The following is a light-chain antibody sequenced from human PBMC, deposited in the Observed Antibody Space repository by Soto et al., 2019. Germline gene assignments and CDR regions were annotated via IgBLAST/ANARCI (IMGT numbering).Light chain of an antibody. CDR3: SSYTSSSPYV. V-gene: IGLV2-14*01. CDR2: EFS. CDR1: SSDVGGYNY. J-gene: IGLJ1*01. Sequence: QSALTQPASVSGSPGQSITISCTGTSSDVGGYNYVSWYQQLPGKAPKLMIYEFSNRPSGVSNLFSGSKSDNTASLTNSVIQAEDEADYYCSSYTSSSPYVFGTGIELTLL.